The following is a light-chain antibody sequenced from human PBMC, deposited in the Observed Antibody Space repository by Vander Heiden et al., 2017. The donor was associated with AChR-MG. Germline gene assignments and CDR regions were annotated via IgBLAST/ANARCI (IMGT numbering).Light chain of an antibody. V-gene: IGLV2-14*03. J-gene: IGLJ3*02. CDR2: DGK. CDR1: SSDVGAYHY. Sequence: QSALTQPASVSGSPGQSITIYCTGTSSDVGAYHYVSWYQQHPAKAHHLVVYDGKRRPSGVSIRFSGSKSGNTASLTISGLQAEDDADYYGSSDTRSNTWLFGGGTKLTVL. CDR3: SSDTRSNTWL.